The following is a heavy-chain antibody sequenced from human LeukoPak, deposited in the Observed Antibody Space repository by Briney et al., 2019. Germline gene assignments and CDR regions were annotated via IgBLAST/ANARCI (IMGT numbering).Heavy chain of an antibody. J-gene: IGHJ6*03. CDR1: GGSISSYY. CDR3: ARGRVSSSSWSSTYYYYFYIDV. V-gene: IGHV4-4*07. Sequence: PSETLSLTCTVSGGSISSYYWSWIRQPAGKGLEWIGRIETSGNTNYKPSLKSRVTMSVDTSKNQFSLKLSSVTAADTAVYFCARGRVSSSSWSSTYYYYFYIDVWGKGTTVTVSS. CDR2: IETSGNT. D-gene: IGHD6-13*01.